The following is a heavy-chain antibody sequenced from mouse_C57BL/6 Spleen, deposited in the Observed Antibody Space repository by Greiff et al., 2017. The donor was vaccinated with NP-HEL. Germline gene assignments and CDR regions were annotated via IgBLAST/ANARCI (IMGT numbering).Heavy chain of an antibody. V-gene: IGHV14-2*01. CDR1: GFNIKDYY. Sequence: VQLQQSGAELVKPGASVKLSCTASGFNIKDYYMHWVKQRTEQGLEWIGRIDPEDGETKYDPKFQGKATITADTSSNTAYLQLSSLTSEDTAVYYCARELPFAYWGQGTLVTVSA. D-gene: IGHD1-1*01. J-gene: IGHJ3*01. CDR3: ARELPFAY. CDR2: IDPEDGET.